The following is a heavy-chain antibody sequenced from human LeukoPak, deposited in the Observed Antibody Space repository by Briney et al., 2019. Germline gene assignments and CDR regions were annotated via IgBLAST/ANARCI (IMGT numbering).Heavy chain of an antibody. J-gene: IGHJ6*03. V-gene: IGHV3-21*01. CDR1: GFAFNTYS. CDR2: IFSSSTYI. Sequence: PGESLRLSCAASGFAFNTYSMNWVRQAPGKGLEWVSFIFSSSTYIYYTDSVKGRFTISRDNAKNSLYLQMNSLRAEDTAVYYCARDASVLLWFGELSTEYYMDVWGKGTTVTVSS. D-gene: IGHD3-10*01. CDR3: ARDASVLLWFGELSTEYYMDV.